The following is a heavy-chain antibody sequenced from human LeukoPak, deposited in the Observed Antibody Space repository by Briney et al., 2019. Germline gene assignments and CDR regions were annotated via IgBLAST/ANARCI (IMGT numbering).Heavy chain of an antibody. D-gene: IGHD3-16*02. CDR3: AREGRSHASCFDY. V-gene: IGHV4-34*01. CDR1: GGSFSGYY. CDR2: INHSGST. Sequence: PSETLSLTCAVYGGSFSGYYWSWIRQPPGKGLEWIGEINHSGSTNYNPSLKSRVTISVDTSKNQFSLKLSSVTAADTAVYYCAREGRSHASCFDYWGQGTLVTVSS. J-gene: IGHJ4*02.